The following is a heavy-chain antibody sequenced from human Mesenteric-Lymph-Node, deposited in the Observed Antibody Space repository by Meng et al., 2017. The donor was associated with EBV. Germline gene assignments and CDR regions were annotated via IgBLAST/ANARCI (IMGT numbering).Heavy chain of an antibody. CDR3: ARDGPDVVVPGGLDY. Sequence: QVQLGQPGAEVKKPGASVKVSCKASGYTFTNYNVHWVRQAPGQRLEWMGRINTGIGNTKYSPRFQGRVTITSDTSASTAYMELSSLRSEDTAIYYCARDGPDVVVPGGLDYWGQGTLVTVSS. CDR1: GYTFTNYN. CDR2: INTGIGNT. D-gene: IGHD2-2*01. J-gene: IGHJ4*02. V-gene: IGHV1-3*04.